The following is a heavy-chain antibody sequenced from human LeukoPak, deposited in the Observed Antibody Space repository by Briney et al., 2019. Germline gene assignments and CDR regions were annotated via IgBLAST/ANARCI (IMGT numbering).Heavy chain of an antibody. CDR1: GFAFSTYA. V-gene: IGHV3-23*01. D-gene: IGHD2-15*01. CDR3: AKSSVVVAPAEYFQH. J-gene: IGHJ1*01. Sequence: GXSLRLSCAASGFAFSTYAMSWVRQAPGRGLEWVSGISGRGGSTYYADSVKGRFTISRDNSKNTLYLQMNSLRAEDTAVYYCAKSSVVVAPAEYFQHWGQGTLVTVSS. CDR2: ISGRGGST.